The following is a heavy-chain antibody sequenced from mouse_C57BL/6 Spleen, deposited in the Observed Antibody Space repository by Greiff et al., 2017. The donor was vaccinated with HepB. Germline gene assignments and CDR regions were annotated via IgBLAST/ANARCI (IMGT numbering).Heavy chain of an antibody. CDR3: AIDGVRRAMDY. D-gene: IGHD2-14*01. Sequence: DVKLQESGPGLVKPSQSLSLTCSVPGYSITSGYYWNWIRQFPGNQLEWMGYISYDGSNNYNPSLKNRISITRDTSKNKFFLKLNSVTTEDTATLYCAIDGVRRAMDYWGQGTSVTVSS. CDR1: GYSITSGYY. V-gene: IGHV3-6*01. CDR2: ISYDGSN. J-gene: IGHJ4*01.